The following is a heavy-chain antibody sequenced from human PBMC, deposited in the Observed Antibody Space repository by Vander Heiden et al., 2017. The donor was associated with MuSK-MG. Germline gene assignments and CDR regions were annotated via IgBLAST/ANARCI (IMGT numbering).Heavy chain of an antibody. CDR3: ARTFSYQSKTYYYGD. Sequence: EVELVESGGGSVQPGGSLRLSCAASGFTFSDYWIHWVRQAPGEGLVWVSHINTDGTSTMYADSVKGRFTISRDNAKNTLYLQMNSLRAEDTAIYFCARTFSYQSKTYYYGDWGQGTLVTVS. CDR2: INTDGTST. CDR1: GFTFSDYW. V-gene: IGHV3-74*03. J-gene: IGHJ4*02. D-gene: IGHD3-22*01.